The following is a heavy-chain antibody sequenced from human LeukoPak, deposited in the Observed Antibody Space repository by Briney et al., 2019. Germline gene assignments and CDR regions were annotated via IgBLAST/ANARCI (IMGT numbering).Heavy chain of an antibody. D-gene: IGHD6-19*01. CDR2: ISSSSYL. CDR3: ARDHSSGWPRPFDY. CDR1: GFTSSSYS. Sequence: PGGSLRLSCAASGFTSSSYSMNWVRQAPGKELEWVSSISSSSYLYYADSVKGRFTISRDNAKNTLYLQMNSLRAEDTAVYYCARDHSSGWPRPFDYWGQGTLVTVSS. V-gene: IGHV3-21*01. J-gene: IGHJ4*02.